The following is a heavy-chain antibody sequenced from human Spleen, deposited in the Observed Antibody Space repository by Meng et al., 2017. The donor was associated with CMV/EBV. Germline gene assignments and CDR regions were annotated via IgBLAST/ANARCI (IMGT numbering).Heavy chain of an antibody. CDR2: IHYTGNT. CDR3: ARSYRYTGYFGY. D-gene: IGHD5-18*01. J-gene: IGHJ4*02. V-gene: IGHV4-59*01. Sequence: SETLSLTCTVSGGSIDSYYWSWIRQPPGKGLEWIGYIHYTGNTNYNPSLKSRISISVDTSKNQFSLNLSSVTAADTAVYYCARSYRYTGYFGYWGQGMLVTVSS. CDR1: GGSIDSYY.